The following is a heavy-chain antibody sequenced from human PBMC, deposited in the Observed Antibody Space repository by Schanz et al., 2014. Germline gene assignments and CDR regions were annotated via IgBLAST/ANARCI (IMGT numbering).Heavy chain of an antibody. J-gene: IGHJ4*02. D-gene: IGHD2-15*01. CDR2: ISYHGSER. V-gene: IGHV3-30*03. CDR3: TSAVRATFGYFAY. Sequence: QVQLVESGGGVVQPGRSLRLSCAGSGFSFSDYGMHWVRQAPGRGLEWVAVISYHGSERYYADSVKGRFTISRDNSKNTLYLQMNSLRTEDTAVYYCTSAVRATFGYFAYWGQGTLLVTVSS. CDR1: GFSFSDYG.